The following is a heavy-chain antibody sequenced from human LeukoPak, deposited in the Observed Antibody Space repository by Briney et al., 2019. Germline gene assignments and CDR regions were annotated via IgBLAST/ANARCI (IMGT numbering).Heavy chain of an antibody. J-gene: IGHJ4*02. CDR2: IIPIFGTA. Sequence: GASVKVSCKASGGTFSSYAISWVRQAPGQGLEWMGGIIPIFGTANYAQKFQGRVTITTDESTSTAYMELSSLRSEDTAVYYCARLRITMIVGRYYFDYWGQGTLVTVSS. D-gene: IGHD3-22*01. CDR1: GGTFSSYA. V-gene: IGHV1-69*05. CDR3: ARLRITMIVGRYYFDY.